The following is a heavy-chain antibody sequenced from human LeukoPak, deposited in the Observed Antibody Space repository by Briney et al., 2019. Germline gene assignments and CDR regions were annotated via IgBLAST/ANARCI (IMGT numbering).Heavy chain of an antibody. Sequence: GGSLRLSCAASGFTFSSYSMNWVRQAPGKGLEWVSSISSTSSYIFYADSVKGRFTISRDNSKNTLYLQMNSLRAEDTAVYYCAKVVVAAEFDYWGQGTLVTVSS. D-gene: IGHD2-15*01. CDR2: ISSTSSYI. CDR1: GFTFSSYS. CDR3: AKVVVAAEFDY. J-gene: IGHJ4*02. V-gene: IGHV3-21*04.